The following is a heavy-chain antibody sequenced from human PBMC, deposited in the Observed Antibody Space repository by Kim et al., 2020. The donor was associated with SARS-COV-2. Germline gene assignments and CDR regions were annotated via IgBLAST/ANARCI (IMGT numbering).Heavy chain of an antibody. CDR3: ARDRSYYDSSGYYSATALYYYYGMDV. CDR1: GYTFTSYY. Sequence: ASVKVSCKASGYTFTSYYMHWVRQAPGQGLEWMGIINPSGGSTSIAQKFQGRVTMTRETSTRTIDMELSSLRSADTAVYYCARDRSYYDSSGYYSATALYYYYGMDVWGQGTTVTVSS. J-gene: IGHJ6*02. V-gene: IGHV1-46*01. D-gene: IGHD3-22*01. CDR2: INPSGGST.